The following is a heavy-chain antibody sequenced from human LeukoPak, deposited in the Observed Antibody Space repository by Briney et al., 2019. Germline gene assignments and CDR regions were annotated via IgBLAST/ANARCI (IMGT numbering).Heavy chain of an antibody. CDR1: AFTFTSYS. Sequence: PGRSLRLSCAASAFTFTSYSMHWVSQAPGKGLEWVAVISYDGSNKYYADSMKGRFTISRDNSKNALYLQMNSLRAEDTAVYFCARDRLPRYSYGVDYWGQGTLVTVSS. V-gene: IGHV3-30*04. CDR2: ISYDGSNK. CDR3: ARDRLPRYSYGVDY. J-gene: IGHJ4*02. D-gene: IGHD5-18*01.